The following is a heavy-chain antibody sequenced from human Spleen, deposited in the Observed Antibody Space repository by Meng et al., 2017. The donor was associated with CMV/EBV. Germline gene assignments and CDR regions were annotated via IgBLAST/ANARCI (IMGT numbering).Heavy chain of an antibody. J-gene: IGHJ6*02. V-gene: IGHV3-30-3*01. Sequence: GGSLRLSCAASGFTFSSYAMHWVRQAPGKGLEWVALISYDGSNKYYADSVQGRLTISRDNSKNTLYLQMNSLRAEDTAVYYCARESVGDFWSGYYRPPPYYYGMDVWGQGTTVTVSS. D-gene: IGHD3-3*01. CDR2: ISYDGSNK. CDR3: ARESVGDFWSGYYRPPPYYYGMDV. CDR1: GFTFSSYA.